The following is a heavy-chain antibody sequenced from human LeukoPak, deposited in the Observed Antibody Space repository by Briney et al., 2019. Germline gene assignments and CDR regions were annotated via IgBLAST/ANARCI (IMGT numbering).Heavy chain of an antibody. Sequence: GGSLRLSCAASGFTFSSYAMSWVRQAPGKGLDWVSAISGSGVSTYYADSVKGRFTISRDNSKNTLYLQMNSLRAEDTAVYYCAKFIGSSWSGSYFDYWGQGTLVTVSS. J-gene: IGHJ4*02. D-gene: IGHD6-13*01. CDR1: GFTFSSYA. CDR2: ISGSGVST. CDR3: AKFIGSSWSGSYFDY. V-gene: IGHV3-23*01.